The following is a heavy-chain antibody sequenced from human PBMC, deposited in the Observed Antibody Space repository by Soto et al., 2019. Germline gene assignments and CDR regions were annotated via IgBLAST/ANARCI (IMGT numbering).Heavy chain of an antibody. CDR1: GGTFSSYA. V-gene: IGHV1-69*13. D-gene: IGHD3-10*01. CDR3: ARTMVRGVITIFDY. J-gene: IGHJ4*02. CDR2: IIPIFGTA. Sequence: SVKVSCKASGGTFSSYAISWVRQAPGQGLEWMGGIIPIFGTANYAQKFQGRVTITADESTSTAYMELSSLRSEDTAVYYCARTMVRGVITIFDYWGQGTLVTVSS.